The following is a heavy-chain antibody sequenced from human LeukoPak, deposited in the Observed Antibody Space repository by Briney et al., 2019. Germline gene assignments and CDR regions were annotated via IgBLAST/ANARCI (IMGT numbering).Heavy chain of an antibody. V-gene: IGHV4-39*01. D-gene: IGHD2-15*01. J-gene: IGHJ4*02. CDR2: IYYSGST. Sequence: SETLSLTCTVSGGSISSSSYYWGWIRQPPGKGLEWIGSIYYSGSTYYNPSLKSRVTISVDTSKNQFSLKPSSVTAADTAVYYCARLYCSGGSCYYNYGDYIDYWGQGTLVTVSS. CDR1: GGSISSSSYY. CDR3: ARLYCSGGSCYYNYGDYIDY.